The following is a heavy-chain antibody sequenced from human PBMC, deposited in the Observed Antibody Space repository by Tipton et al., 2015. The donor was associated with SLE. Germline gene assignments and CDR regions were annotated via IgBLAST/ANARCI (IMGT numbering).Heavy chain of an antibody. J-gene: IGHJ5*02. V-gene: IGHV4-39*01. D-gene: IGHD3-16*01. CDR1: GDSIRSSSNY. Sequence: TLSLTCTVSGDSIRSSSNYWGWIRQPPGKGLVGIGSIYYSGSTYYNPSLKSRVTISVDTSKNQFTLKVSSVTAADTAVYYCARHSESGGFDPWGQGTLVTVSS. CDR2: IYYSGST. CDR3: ARHSESGGFDP.